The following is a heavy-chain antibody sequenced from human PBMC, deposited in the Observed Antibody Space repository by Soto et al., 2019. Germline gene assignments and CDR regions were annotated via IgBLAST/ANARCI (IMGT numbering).Heavy chain of an antibody. CDR1: GFTFSNYW. J-gene: IGHJ4*02. V-gene: IGHV3-7*01. CDR3: ARDKSWYREIDY. CDR2: IKQDGSEK. D-gene: IGHD6-13*01. Sequence: PGGSLRLSCAASGFTFSNYWMSWVRQAPGKGLEWVANIKQDGSEKYYVDSVKGRFTISRDNAKNSLYLQMNSLRAEDTAVYYCARDKSWYREIDYWGQGILITVSS.